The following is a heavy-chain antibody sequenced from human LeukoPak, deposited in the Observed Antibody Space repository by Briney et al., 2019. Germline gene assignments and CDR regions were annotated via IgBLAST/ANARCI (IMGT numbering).Heavy chain of an antibody. CDR2: INQDASAK. CDR1: GFSFTYFW. D-gene: IGHD3-10*02. V-gene: IGHV3-7*01. CDR3: AELGITMIGGV. J-gene: IGHJ6*04. Sequence: GGSLRLSCAASGFSFTYFWMTWVRQAPGKGLEWVANINQDASAKYYVDSVKGRFTISRDNAKKSLYLLMNNLTAEDTAVYYCAELGITMIGGVWGKGTTVTISS.